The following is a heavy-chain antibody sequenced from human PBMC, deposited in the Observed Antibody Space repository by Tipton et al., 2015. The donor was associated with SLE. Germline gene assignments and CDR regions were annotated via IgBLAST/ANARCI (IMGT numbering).Heavy chain of an antibody. D-gene: IGHD1-26*01. CDR1: GFSFSNYG. CDR2: IYYDGSNT. V-gene: IGHV3-30*02. CDR3: AKDLYSGSYYDAFDI. Sequence: SLRLSCAASGFSFSNYGMHWVRQAAGKGLEWVAFIYYDGSNTYYADSVKGRFTISRDNSKNTLYLQLNRLRAEDTAVYFCAKDLYSGSYYDAFDIWDQGTMVTVSS. J-gene: IGHJ3*02.